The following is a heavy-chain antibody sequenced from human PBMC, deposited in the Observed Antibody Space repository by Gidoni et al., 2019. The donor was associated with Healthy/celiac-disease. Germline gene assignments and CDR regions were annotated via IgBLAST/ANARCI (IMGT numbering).Heavy chain of an antibody. J-gene: IGHJ3*02. CDR2: SYYSGST. CDR1: GGSISSSSYY. D-gene: IGHD2-15*01. V-gene: IGHV4-39*01. Sequence: QLQLQESGPGLVKPSETLSLTCTVSGGSISSSSYYWGWIRQPPGKGLEWIGSSYYSGSTYYNPSLKSRVTISVDTSKNQFSLKLSSVTAADTAVYYCARYVSVVDAFDIWGQGTMVTVSS. CDR3: ARYVSVVDAFDI.